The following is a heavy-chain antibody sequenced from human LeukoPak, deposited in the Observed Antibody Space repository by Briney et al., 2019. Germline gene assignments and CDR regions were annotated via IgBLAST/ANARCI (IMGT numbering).Heavy chain of an antibody. J-gene: IGHJ4*02. Sequence: GGSLRLSCAASGFTFSIYGMHWVRPAPGQGVERVAVIWYDGSNKYYADSVKGRFTISRDNSKNTLYLQMNSLRAEDTAVYYCAKGDCSSTSCSLRPIDYWGQGALVTVSS. D-gene: IGHD2-2*01. CDR3: AKGDCSSTSCSLRPIDY. V-gene: IGHV3-33*06. CDR2: IWYDGSNK. CDR1: GFTFSIYG.